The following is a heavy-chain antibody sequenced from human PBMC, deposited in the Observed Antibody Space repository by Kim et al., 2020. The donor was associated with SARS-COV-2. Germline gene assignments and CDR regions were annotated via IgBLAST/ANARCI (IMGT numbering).Heavy chain of an antibody. D-gene: IGHD1-26*01. CDR3: ARRVESTRWFDP. V-gene: IGHV3-48*02. J-gene: IGHJ5*02. Sequence: YYADSVKGRFTISRDNAKNSLYLQMNSLRDEDTAVYYCARRVESTRWFDPWGQGTLVTVSS.